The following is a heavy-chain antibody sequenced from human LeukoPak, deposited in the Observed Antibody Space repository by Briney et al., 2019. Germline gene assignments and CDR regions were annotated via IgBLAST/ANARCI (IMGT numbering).Heavy chain of an antibody. J-gene: IGHJ2*01. V-gene: IGHV3-33*01. CDR2: IWYDGSNK. Sequence: GRSLRLSCAASGFTFSSYGMHWVRQAPGKGLEWVAVIWYDGSNKYYADSVKGRFTISRDNSKNTLYLQMNSLRAEDTAVYYCARQIGVVTAIPGSWYFDLWGRGTLVTVSS. D-gene: IGHD2-21*02. CDR3: ARQIGVVTAIPGSWYFDL. CDR1: GFTFSSYG.